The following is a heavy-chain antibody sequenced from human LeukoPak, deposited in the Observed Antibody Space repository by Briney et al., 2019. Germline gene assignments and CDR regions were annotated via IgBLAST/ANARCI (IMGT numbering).Heavy chain of an antibody. CDR1: GGSISNKY. Sequence: SETLSLTCTVSGGSISNKYWSWIRQPPGKGLEWIGYIYYSGSTNYNPSLKSRVTMSVDTSKNQFSLKLSSVTAADTAVYYCARGELGNWYFDLWGRGTLVTVSS. V-gene: IGHV4-59*12. J-gene: IGHJ2*01. CDR3: ARGELGNWYFDL. D-gene: IGHD7-27*01. CDR2: IYYSGST.